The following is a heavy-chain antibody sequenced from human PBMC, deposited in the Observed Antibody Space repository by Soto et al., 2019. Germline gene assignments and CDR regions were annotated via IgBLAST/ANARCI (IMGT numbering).Heavy chain of an antibody. CDR2: TYYRSKWYN. J-gene: IGHJ6*02. V-gene: IGHV6-1*01. D-gene: IGHD2-2*02. Sequence: PSQTLSLTCAISGDSVSSNSAAWNWIRQSPSRGLEWLGRTYYRSKWYNDYAVSVKSRITINPDTSKNQFSLQLNSVTPEDTAVYYCARWAGVVVPASIHPFSYYAMDVCCPATTVTV. CDR1: GDSVSSNSAA. CDR3: ARWAGVVVPASIHPFSYYAMDV.